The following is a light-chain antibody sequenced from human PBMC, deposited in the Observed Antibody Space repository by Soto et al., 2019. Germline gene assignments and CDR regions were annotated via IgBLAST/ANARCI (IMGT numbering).Light chain of an antibody. Sequence: QSVLTQPASVSGSPGQSITISCTGTSSDVGGYNYVSWYQQYPGKAPKLMIYEVSNRPSGVSSRFSGSKSGNTASLTISGLQAEDEADYYCSSYTRSSTLVFGGGTKLTVL. CDR1: SSDVGGYNY. J-gene: IGLJ2*01. V-gene: IGLV2-14*01. CDR3: SSYTRSSTLV. CDR2: EVS.